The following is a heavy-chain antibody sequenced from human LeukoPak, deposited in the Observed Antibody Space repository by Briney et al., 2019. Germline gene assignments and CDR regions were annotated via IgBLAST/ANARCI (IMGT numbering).Heavy chain of an antibody. CDR3: ARELGSPFDY. D-gene: IGHD6-25*01. J-gene: IGHJ4*02. CDR1: GFTFSDYY. V-gene: IGHV3-11*06. Sequence: PGGSLRLSCAASGFTFSDYYMSWIRQAPGKGLEWVSYISSSSSYTNYADSVRGRFTISRDNAKNSLYLQMNSLRAEDTAVYYCARELGSPFDYWGQGTLVTVSS. CDR2: ISSSSSYT.